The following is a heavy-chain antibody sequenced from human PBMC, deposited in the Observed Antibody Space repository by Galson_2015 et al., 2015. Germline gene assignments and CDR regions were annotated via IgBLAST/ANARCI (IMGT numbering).Heavy chain of an antibody. CDR3: ARGIYRWIQLWPPFDY. Sequence: SLRLSCAASGFTFSSYAMSWVRQAPGKGLEWVSAISGSGGSTYYADSVKGRFTISRDNSKNTLYLQMNSLRAEDTAVYYCARGIYRWIQLWPPFDYWGQGTLVTVSS. CDR2: ISGSGGST. D-gene: IGHD5-18*01. V-gene: IGHV3-23*01. CDR1: GFTFSSYA. J-gene: IGHJ4*02.